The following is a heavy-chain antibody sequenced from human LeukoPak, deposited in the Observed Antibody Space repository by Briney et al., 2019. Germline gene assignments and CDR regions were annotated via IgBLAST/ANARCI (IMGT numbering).Heavy chain of an antibody. D-gene: IGHD3-16*01. V-gene: IGHV3-21*01. CDR3: ASGGTYVLDY. J-gene: IGHJ4*02. CDR1: GFTFSSYN. CDR2: ISSSSDYI. Sequence: GGSLRLSCAASGFTFSSYNMNWVRQAPGKGLEWVSFISSSSDYIYHADSLKGRFTISRDNAKNSVYLQMNSLRADDTAVYYCASGGTYVLDYWGQGTLDTVSA.